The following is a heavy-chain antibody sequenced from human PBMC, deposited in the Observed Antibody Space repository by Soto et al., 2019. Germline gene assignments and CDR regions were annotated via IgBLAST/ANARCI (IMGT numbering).Heavy chain of an antibody. Sequence: PGGSLRLSCAASGFTFSSYSMNWVRQAPGKGLEWDTSISSSSSYIYYAETVKGRFTITRDNAKNSLYLKMNRLKAEDTTVYYSARVPSICISTSCYISFAFDIWGQGTMVTVSS. CDR3: ARVPSICISTSCYISFAFDI. V-gene: IGHV3-21*01. J-gene: IGHJ3*02. D-gene: IGHD2-2*02. CDR2: ISSSSSYI. CDR1: GFTFSSYS.